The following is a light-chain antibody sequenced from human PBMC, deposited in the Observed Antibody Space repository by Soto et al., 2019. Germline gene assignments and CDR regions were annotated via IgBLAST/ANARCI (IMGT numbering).Light chain of an antibody. J-gene: IGLJ2*01. CDR3: GTWDNSLSAV. V-gene: IGLV1-51*01. CDR1: SSNVGSNY. Sequence: QSVLTQPPSVSAAPGQKVTISCSGSSSNVGSNYVSWYQQLPGTAPKLLIYDNGKRSSGIPDRFSGSQSGTSATLGITGLQTGDEADYYCGTWDNSLSAVFGGATKVTVL. CDR2: DNG.